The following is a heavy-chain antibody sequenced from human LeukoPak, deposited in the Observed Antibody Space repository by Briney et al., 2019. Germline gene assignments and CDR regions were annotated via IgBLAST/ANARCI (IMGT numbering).Heavy chain of an antibody. D-gene: IGHD6-13*01. Sequence: SETLSLTCTVSGGSISSYYWSWIRQLPGKGLEWIGYIYYSGSTNYNPSPKSRVTISVDTSKDQFSLKLSSVTAADTAVYYCARINIAAAGAFDYWGQGTLVTVSS. V-gene: IGHV4-59*01. CDR3: ARINIAAAGAFDY. CDR1: GGSISSYY. J-gene: IGHJ4*02. CDR2: IYYSGST.